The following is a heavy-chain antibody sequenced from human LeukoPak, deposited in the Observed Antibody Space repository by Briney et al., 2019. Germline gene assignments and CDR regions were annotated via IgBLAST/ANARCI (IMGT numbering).Heavy chain of an antibody. CDR2: INPNSGGT. V-gene: IGHV1-2*02. CDR1: GYTFTGYY. D-gene: IGHD3-10*01. Sequence: ASVKVSCKASGYTFTGYYMYWVRQAPGQGLEWMGWINPNSGGTSYAQKFQGRVTMTRDMSTSTVYMELSSLRSEDTAVYYCARDLDHMVRGVITNDYWGQGTLVTVSS. J-gene: IGHJ4*02. CDR3: ARDLDHMVRGVITNDY.